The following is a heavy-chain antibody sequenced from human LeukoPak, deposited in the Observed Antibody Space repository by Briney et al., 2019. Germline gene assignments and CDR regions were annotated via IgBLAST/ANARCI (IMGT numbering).Heavy chain of an antibody. CDR2: IKVKTDGATA. V-gene: IGHV3-15*01. Sequence: GGSLRLSCAASGFTFSTYWMTWVRQAPGKGLEWVGRIKVKTDGATADYAAPVKGRFTISRDDSKNTLYLQMNSLKTEDTAVYYCTTLSSSWPEYYFDSWGQGTLVTVSS. CDR1: GFTFSTYW. J-gene: IGHJ4*02. CDR3: TTLSSSWPEYYFDS. D-gene: IGHD6-13*01.